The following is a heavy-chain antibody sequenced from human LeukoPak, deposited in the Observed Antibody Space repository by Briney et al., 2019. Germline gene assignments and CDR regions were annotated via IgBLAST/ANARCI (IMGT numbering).Heavy chain of an antibody. CDR3: ARDQHIVVVTAIFYYYGMDV. CDR1: GGTFSSYA. CDR2: IIPIFGTA. Sequence: LVKVSCKASGGTFSSYAISWVRQAPGQGLEWMGGIIPIFGTANYAQKFQGRVTITADESTSTAYMELSSLRSEDTAVYYCARDQHIVVVTAIFYYYGMDVWGQGTTVTVSS. J-gene: IGHJ6*02. V-gene: IGHV1-69*13. D-gene: IGHD2-21*02.